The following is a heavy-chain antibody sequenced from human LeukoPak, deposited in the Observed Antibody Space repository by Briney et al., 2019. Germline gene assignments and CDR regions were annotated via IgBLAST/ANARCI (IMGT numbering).Heavy chain of an antibody. D-gene: IGHD3-22*01. V-gene: IGHV4-59*08. CDR3: ARLKKPAKYYYDSSGAGDLYYFDY. J-gene: IGHJ4*02. CDR1: GGSISSYY. CDR2: IYYSGST. Sequence: SETLSLTCTVCGGSISSYYWSWIRQPPGKGLEWIGYIYYSGSTNYNPSLKSRVTISVDTSKNQFSLKLSSVTAADAAVYYCARLKKPAKYYYDSSGAGDLYYFDYWGQGTLVTVSS.